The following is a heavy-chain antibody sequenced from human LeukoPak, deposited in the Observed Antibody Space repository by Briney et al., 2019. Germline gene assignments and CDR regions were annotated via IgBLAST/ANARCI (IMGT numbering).Heavy chain of an antibody. V-gene: IGHV4-34*01. CDR1: GESFSGYY. CDR2: INHSGNT. CDR3: ARFSVSDYYYYGMDV. Sequence: PSETLSLTCAVYGESFSGYYWTWIRQPPGKGLEWIGEINHSGNTNYNPSLKSRVTISVDTSKNQFSLKLSSVTAADTAVYYCARFSVSDYYYYGMDVWGQGTTVTVSS. J-gene: IGHJ6*02.